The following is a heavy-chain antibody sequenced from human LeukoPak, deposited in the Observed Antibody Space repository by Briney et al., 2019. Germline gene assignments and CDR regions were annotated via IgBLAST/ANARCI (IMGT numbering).Heavy chain of an antibody. J-gene: IGHJ4*02. D-gene: IGHD3-22*01. CDR1: GFTFSSYG. V-gene: IGHV3-74*01. Sequence: PGGSLRLSCAASGFTFSSYGMHWVRQAPGKGLVWVSRINSDGSSTTYADSVKGRFTISRDNAKNTLYLQMNSLRAEDTAVYYCARLTMISSRDDYWGQGTLVTVSS. CDR3: ARLTMISSRDDY. CDR2: INSDGSST.